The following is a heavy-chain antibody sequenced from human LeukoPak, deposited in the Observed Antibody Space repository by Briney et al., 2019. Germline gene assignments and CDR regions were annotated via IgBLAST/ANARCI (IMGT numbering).Heavy chain of an antibody. CDR1: GYTFTGYY. J-gene: IGHJ3*02. CDR2: SIPNSCGT. D-gene: IGHD2-15*01. Sequence: ASVKVSCKASGYTFTGYYIHWLRRSLGQALEWMVWSIPNSCGTNYAQKFQARVTLTRDTSISTAYVELSRLRSDDTAVYYCASGRDYCSGGSCYSSDASFDIWGQGTMVTVSS. V-gene: IGHV1-2*02. CDR3: ASGRDYCSGGSCYSSDASFDI.